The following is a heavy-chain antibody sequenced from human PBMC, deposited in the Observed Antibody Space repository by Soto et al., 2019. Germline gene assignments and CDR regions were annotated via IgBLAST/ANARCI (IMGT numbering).Heavy chain of an antibody. V-gene: IGHV3-74*01. CDR1: GFTFSSYW. J-gene: IGHJ6*03. D-gene: IGHD6-6*01. CDR3: ARAGGIEVRPSITYYYYYYYMDV. CDR2: INSDGSST. Sequence: EVQLVESGGGLVQPGGSPRVSCAASGFTFSSYWMHWVRQAPGKGLVWVSVINSDGSSTSYADSVKGRFTISRDNAKNTLYLQMNSLRADDTGVYYCARAGGIEVRPSITYYYYYYYMDVWGKGTTVAVSS.